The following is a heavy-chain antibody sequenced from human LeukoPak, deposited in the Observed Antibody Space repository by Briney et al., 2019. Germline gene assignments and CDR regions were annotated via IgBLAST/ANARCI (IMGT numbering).Heavy chain of an antibody. CDR3: ARGREYSCSSGYDY. CDR1: GGTFSSYA. J-gene: IGHJ4*01. Sequence: SVKVSCKASGGTFSSYAISWVRQAPGQGLEWMAGIIPIFGTANYAQKFQGRVTITADESSSTAYMELSSLRSEDTAVYYCARGREYSCSSGYDYWGDRTQVTVSS. V-gene: IGHV1-69*13. D-gene: IGHD6-6*01. CDR2: IIPIFGTA.